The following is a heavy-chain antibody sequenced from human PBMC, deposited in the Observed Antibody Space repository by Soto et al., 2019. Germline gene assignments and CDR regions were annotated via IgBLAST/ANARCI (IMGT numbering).Heavy chain of an antibody. Sequence: SETLSLTCTVSRGSISGYYWNWIRQPPGKGLEWIGYIYYSGSTSYNPSLKSPVTISLDASKNQFSLKLSSVTAADTAVYYCARLARIAARLTFDYWGQGTLVTVSS. V-gene: IGHV4-59*08. CDR2: IYYSGST. CDR3: ARLARIAARLTFDY. D-gene: IGHD6-6*01. J-gene: IGHJ4*02. CDR1: RGSISGYY.